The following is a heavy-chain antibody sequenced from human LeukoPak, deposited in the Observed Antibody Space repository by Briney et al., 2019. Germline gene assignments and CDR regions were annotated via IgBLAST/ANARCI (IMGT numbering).Heavy chain of an antibody. V-gene: IGHV3-30*18. CDR2: ISYDGSNK. J-gene: IGHJ4*02. CDR3: AKDYGSAYFGY. D-gene: IGHD3-10*01. Sequence: GGSLRLSCAASGFTFSSYGMHWVRQAPGKGLEWVAVISYDGSNKYYADSVKGRFTISRDNSKNTLYLQMNSLRAEDTAVYYCAKDYGSAYFGYWGQGTLVTVSS. CDR1: GFTFSSYG.